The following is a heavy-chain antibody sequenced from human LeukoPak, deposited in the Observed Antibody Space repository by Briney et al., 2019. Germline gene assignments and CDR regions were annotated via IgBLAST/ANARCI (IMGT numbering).Heavy chain of an antibody. D-gene: IGHD6-19*01. CDR2: IVVGSGNT. CDR1: GFTFTSSA. V-gene: IGHV1-58*02. J-gene: IGHJ3*02. CDR3: AAEAVAGKDAFDI. Sequence: GASVKVSCKASGFTFTSSAMQWVRQARGQRLEWIGWIVVGSGNTNYAQKFQERVTITRDMSTSTAYMELSSLRSEDTAAYYCAAEAVAGKDAFDIWGQGTMVTVSS.